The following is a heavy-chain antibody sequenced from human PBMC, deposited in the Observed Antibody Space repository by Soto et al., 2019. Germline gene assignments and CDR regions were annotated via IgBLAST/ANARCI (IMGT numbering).Heavy chain of an antibody. CDR1: VGSFSGYY. CDR3: ARGGRYCSSTSCYVPYYYGMDV. Sequence: SETLSLTCAVYVGSFSGYYWSWIRQPPGKGLEWIGEINHSGSTNYNPSLKSRVTISVDTSKNQFSLKLSSVTAADTAVYYCARGGRYCSSTSCYVPYYYGMDVWGQGTTVTV. J-gene: IGHJ6*02. V-gene: IGHV4-34*01. D-gene: IGHD2-2*01. CDR2: INHSGST.